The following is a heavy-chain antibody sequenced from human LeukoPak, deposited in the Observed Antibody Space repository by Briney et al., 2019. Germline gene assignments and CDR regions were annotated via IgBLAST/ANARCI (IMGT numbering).Heavy chain of an antibody. J-gene: IGHJ3*02. D-gene: IGHD6-19*01. Sequence: GGSLRLSCAASGFTFSDYYMSWIRQAPGKGLEWVSYVSRSGSTIYYADSVKGRFTISRDNAKNSMYLQMNSLRAEDTAVYYCARVGSGWDDAFDIWSQGTMVTVSS. CDR2: VSRSGSTI. V-gene: IGHV3-11*01. CDR1: GFTFSDYY. CDR3: ARVGSGWDDAFDI.